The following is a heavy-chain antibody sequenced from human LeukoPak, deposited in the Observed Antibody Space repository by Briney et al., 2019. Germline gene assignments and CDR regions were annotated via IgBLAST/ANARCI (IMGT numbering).Heavy chain of an antibody. CDR3: AATVEMATNDAFDI. CDR2: IYYSGST. J-gene: IGHJ3*02. Sequence: SETLSLTCTVSGGSISSYYWSWTRQPPGKGLEWIGYIYYSGSTNYNPSLKSRVTISVDTSKNQFSLKLSSVTAADTAVYYCAATVEMATNDAFDIWGQGTMVTVSS. D-gene: IGHD5-24*01. CDR1: GGSISSYY. V-gene: IGHV4-59*08.